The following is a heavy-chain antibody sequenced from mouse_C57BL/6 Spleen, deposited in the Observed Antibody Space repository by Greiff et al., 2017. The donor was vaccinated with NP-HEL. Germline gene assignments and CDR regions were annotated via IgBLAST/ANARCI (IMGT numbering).Heavy chain of an antibody. Sequence: EVQLQQSGAELVKPGASVKLSCTASGFNIKDYYMHWVKQRTEQGLEWIGRIDPEDGETKYAPKFPGKATITADTSSNTAYLQLSSLTSEDTAVYYCARLLRGWYFDVWGTGTTVTVSS. J-gene: IGHJ1*03. V-gene: IGHV14-2*01. CDR1: GFNIKDYY. CDR2: IDPEDGET. D-gene: IGHD1-1*01. CDR3: ARLLRGWYFDV.